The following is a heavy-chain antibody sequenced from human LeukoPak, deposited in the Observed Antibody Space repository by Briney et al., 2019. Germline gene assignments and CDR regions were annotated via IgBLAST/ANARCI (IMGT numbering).Heavy chain of an antibody. D-gene: IGHD4-17*01. Sequence: SGGSLRLSCAASGFTFSSYAMSWVRQAPGKGLEWVSAISGSGGSTYYADSVKGRLTISRGNSKNTLYLQMNSLRAEDTAVYYCAKAGYGDSNFDYWGQGTLVTVSS. CDR3: AKAGYGDSNFDY. CDR2: ISGSGGST. CDR1: GFTFSSYA. V-gene: IGHV3-23*01. J-gene: IGHJ4*02.